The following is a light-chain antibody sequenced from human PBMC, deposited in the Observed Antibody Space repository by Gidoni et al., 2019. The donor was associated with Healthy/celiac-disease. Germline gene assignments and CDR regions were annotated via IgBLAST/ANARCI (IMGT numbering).Light chain of an antibody. J-gene: IGLJ2*01. CDR1: SSDVGGYNY. CDR3: SSYTSSSPVV. Sequence: QSALTQPAPVSGPPGPPITISCTGTSSDVGGYNYVSWYQQHPGKAPKLMIYEVSNRPSGVSNRFSGSKSGNTASLTISGLQAEDEADYYCSSYTSSSPVVFGGGTKLTVL. V-gene: IGLV2-14*01. CDR2: EVS.